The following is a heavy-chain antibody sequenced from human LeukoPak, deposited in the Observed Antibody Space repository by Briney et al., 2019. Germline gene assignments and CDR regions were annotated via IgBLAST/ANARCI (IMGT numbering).Heavy chain of an antibody. CDR1: GFTFSSYA. CDR3: AKGEGGSYSGPDY. D-gene: IGHD1-26*01. J-gene: IGHJ4*02. Sequence: PGGSLRLSCAASGFTFSSYAMSWVRQAPGKGLEWVSAISGSGGSTYYADPVKGRFTISRDNSKNTLYLQMNSLRAEDTAVYYCAKGEGGSYSGPDYWGQGTLVTVSS. CDR2: ISGSGGST. V-gene: IGHV3-23*01.